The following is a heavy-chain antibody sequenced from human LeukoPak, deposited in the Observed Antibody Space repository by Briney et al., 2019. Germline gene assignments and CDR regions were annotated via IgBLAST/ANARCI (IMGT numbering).Heavy chain of an antibody. D-gene: IGHD6-19*01. CDR1: GGSISSSSYY. CDR2: IYYSGST. V-gene: IGHV4-39*01. CDR3: ALAGYSSGWYLGY. J-gene: IGHJ4*02. Sequence: SETLSLSCTVSGGSISSSSYYWGWIRQPPGKGLEWIGSIYYSGSTYYNPSLKSRVTISVDTSKSQFSLKLSSVTAADTAVYYCALAGYSSGWYLGYWGQGTLVTVSS.